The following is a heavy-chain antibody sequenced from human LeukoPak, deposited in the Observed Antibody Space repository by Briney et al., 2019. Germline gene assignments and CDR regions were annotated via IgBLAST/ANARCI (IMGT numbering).Heavy chain of an antibody. J-gene: IGHJ4*02. V-gene: IGHV3-30*02. D-gene: IGHD1-26*01. CDR3: AKDTIVGATELFDY. Sequence: PGGSLRLSCAASGFPFSTIWMNWVRQAPGKGLEWVAFIRYDGSNKYYADSVKGRFTISRDNSKNTLYLQMNSLRAEDTAVYYCAKDTIVGATELFDYWGQGTLVTVSS. CDR1: GFPFSTIW. CDR2: IRYDGSNK.